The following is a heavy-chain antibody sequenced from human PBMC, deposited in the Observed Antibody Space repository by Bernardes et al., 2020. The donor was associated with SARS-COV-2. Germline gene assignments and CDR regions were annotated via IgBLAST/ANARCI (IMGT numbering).Heavy chain of an antibody. D-gene: IGHD3-10*01. CDR1: GGSISSSSYY. CDR3: ARSGVTMVRGVILYYYGMDV. CDR2: IYYSGST. J-gene: IGHJ6*02. V-gene: IGHV4-39*01. Sequence: ETLSLTCTVSGGSISSSSYYWGWIRQPPGKGLEWIGSIYYSGSTYYNPSLKSRVTISVDTSKNQFSLKLSSVTAADTAVYYCARSGVTMVRGVILYYYGMDVWGQGTTVTVSS.